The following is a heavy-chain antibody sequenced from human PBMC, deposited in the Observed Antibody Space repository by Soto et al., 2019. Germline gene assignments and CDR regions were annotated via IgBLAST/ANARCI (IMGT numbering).Heavy chain of an antibody. D-gene: IGHD3-10*01. Sequence: ASVKVSCKASGGSLSNYGISWVRQAPGQGLEWMGAIIPVFGTPNYAQKFQDRVTITADESTTTVYMEVRSLTSEDTAVYYCARDYGSGSLKGWFDPWGQGTLVTVSS. CDR1: GGSLSNYG. J-gene: IGHJ5*02. CDR2: IIPVFGTP. CDR3: ARDYGSGSLKGWFDP. V-gene: IGHV1-69*13.